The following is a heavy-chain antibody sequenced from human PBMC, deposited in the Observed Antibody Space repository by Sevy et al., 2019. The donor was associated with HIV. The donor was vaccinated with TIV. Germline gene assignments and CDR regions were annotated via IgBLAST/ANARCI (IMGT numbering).Heavy chain of an antibody. CDR3: AQPTTGRFDS. CDR2: IKADGSDK. D-gene: IGHD1-26*01. J-gene: IGHJ4*02. V-gene: IGHV3-7*01. CDR1: GFTFSAYW. Sequence: GGCLRLSCAASGFTFSAYWMNWVRQAPGKGLEWVANIKADGSDKQYVDSVEGRFTISIDNAKNSLYLQMNSLRVEDTAVYYCAQPTTGRFDSWGQGTLVTVSS.